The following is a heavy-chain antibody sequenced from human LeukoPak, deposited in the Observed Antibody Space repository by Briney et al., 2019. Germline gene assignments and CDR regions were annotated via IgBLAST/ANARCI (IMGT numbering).Heavy chain of an antibody. D-gene: IGHD6-19*01. V-gene: IGHV3-48*03. Sequence: GGSLRLSCAASGFTFSTYGMNWVRQAPGKGLEWVSYISSSGSTIYYADSVKGRFTISRDNTKDSLYLQMNSLRAEDTAVYYCARDRSLLDSSGWYDYWGQGTLVTVSS. CDR1: GFTFSTYG. J-gene: IGHJ4*02. CDR2: ISSSGSTI. CDR3: ARDRSLLDSSGWYDY.